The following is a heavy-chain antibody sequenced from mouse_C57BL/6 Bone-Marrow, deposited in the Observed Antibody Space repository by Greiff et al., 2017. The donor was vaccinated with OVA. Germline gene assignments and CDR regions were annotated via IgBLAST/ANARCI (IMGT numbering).Heavy chain of an antibody. CDR1: GYTFTSYW. CDR3: ARGNGYSLYWYFDV. D-gene: IGHD2-3*01. Sequence: QVQLQQPGAELVKPGASVKMSCKASGYTFTSYWITWVKQRPGQGLEWIGDIYPGSGSTNYNEKFKSKATLTVDTSSSTAYMQLSSLTSEDSAVYYCARGNGYSLYWYFDVWGTGTTVTVSS. J-gene: IGHJ1*03. V-gene: IGHV1-55*01. CDR2: IYPGSGST.